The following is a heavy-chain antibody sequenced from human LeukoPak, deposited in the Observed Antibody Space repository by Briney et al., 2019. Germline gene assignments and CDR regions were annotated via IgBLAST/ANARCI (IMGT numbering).Heavy chain of an antibody. J-gene: IGHJ4*02. D-gene: IGHD2/OR15-2a*01. CDR2: ISGSGGST. CDR3: AKAKRALSYFDY. V-gene: IGHV3-23*01. Sequence: GGSLRLSCAASGFTFSSYWMHWVRQAPGKGLEWVSAISGSGGSTYYADSVKGRFTISRDNSKNTLYLQMNSLRAEDTAVYYCAKAKRALSYFDYWGQGTLVTVSS. CDR1: GFTFSSYW.